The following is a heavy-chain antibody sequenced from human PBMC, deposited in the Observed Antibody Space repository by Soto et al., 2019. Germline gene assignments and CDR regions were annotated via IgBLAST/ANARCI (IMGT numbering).Heavy chain of an antibody. CDR3: AKHDSEPPGIMVRGPYYFDL. CDR1: GGSISSDSHH. J-gene: IGHJ4*01. D-gene: IGHD3-10*01. CDR2: VFYEGTT. V-gene: IGHV4-39*01. Sequence: QLQLQESGPGLVKPSETLSLTCTVSGGSISSDSHHWDWIRQPPGQGLEWIGNVFYEGTTSYNPSLQSRVTISVDTSKNQFSLHLSSVTAADTAIYFCAKHDSEPPGIMVRGPYYFDLWGHGTLVTVSS.